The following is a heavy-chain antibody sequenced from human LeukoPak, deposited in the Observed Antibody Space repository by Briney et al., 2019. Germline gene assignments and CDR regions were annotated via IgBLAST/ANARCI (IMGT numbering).Heavy chain of an antibody. J-gene: IGHJ4*02. CDR2: ISSSGSTI. Sequence: GGSLRLSCAASGFTFSSYEMNWVRQAPGKGLEWVSYISSSGSTIYYADSVKGRFTISRDNAKNSLYLQMNSLRAEDTAVYYCARDQDWNDRGGLDYWGQGTLVTVSS. D-gene: IGHD1-1*01. V-gene: IGHV3-48*03. CDR1: GFTFSSYE. CDR3: ARDQDWNDRGGLDY.